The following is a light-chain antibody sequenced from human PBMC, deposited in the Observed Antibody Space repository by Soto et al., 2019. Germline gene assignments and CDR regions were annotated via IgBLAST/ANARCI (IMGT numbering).Light chain of an antibody. CDR3: SSYKTSSTYV. CDR2: DVS. Sequence: QSALTQPASVSGYPGQSITISCTGASSDVGAYNYVAWCQQHPGKGPKLLIYDVSNRPSGFSSRFSGSKSGNTASLTISGLRAEDEDDYFCSSYKTSSTYVFGTGTKVTVL. J-gene: IGLJ1*01. V-gene: IGLV2-14*01. CDR1: SSDVGAYNY.